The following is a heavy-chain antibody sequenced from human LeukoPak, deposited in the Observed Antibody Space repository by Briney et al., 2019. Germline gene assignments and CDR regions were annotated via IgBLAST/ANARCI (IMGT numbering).Heavy chain of an antibody. Sequence: KPSETLSLTCAVYGGSFSGYYWSWIRQPPGKGLEWIGEINHSGSTNYNPSLKSRVTISVDTSKNQFSLKLSSVTAADTAVYYCAIDYYDSSGAAPDWGQGTLVTVSS. CDR2: INHSGST. CDR1: GGSFSGYY. J-gene: IGHJ4*02. CDR3: AIDYYDSSGAAPD. D-gene: IGHD3-22*01. V-gene: IGHV4-34*01.